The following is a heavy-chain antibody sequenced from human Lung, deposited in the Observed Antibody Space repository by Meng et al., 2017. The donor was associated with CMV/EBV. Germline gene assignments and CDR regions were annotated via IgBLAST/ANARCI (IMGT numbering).Heavy chain of an antibody. D-gene: IGHD3-10*01. CDR3: AHRRRVQEFDP. J-gene: IGHJ5*02. CDR2: IYWDDDK. Sequence: QITLKESGXTLVKXXXTLTLTCTFSGFSLSTSGVGVGWIRQPPGKALEWLALIYWDDDKRYSPSLKSRLTITKDTSKNQVVLTMTNMDPVDTATYYCAHRRRVQEFDPWCQGTLVTVSS. V-gene: IGHV2-5*02. CDR1: GFSLSTSGVG.